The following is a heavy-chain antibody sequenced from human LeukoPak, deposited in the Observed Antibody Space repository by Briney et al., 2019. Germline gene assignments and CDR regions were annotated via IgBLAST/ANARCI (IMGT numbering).Heavy chain of an antibody. J-gene: IGHJ3*02. Sequence: ASVKVSCKASGNTFNSYGITWVRQVPGQGLEWMGWISAYSGNTKYAQMLQGRVTMTTDTSTSTAYMELRSLRSDDTAVYYCALRGYYYGSGTQGAFDIWGQGTMVTVSS. V-gene: IGHV1-18*01. CDR3: ALRGYYYGSGTQGAFDI. D-gene: IGHD3-10*01. CDR1: GNTFNSYG. CDR2: ISAYSGNT.